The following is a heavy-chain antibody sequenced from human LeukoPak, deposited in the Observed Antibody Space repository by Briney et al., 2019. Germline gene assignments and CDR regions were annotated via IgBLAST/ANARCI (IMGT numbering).Heavy chain of an antibody. D-gene: IGHD3-22*01. CDR2: MKPDGSEE. V-gene: IGHV3-7*01. Sequence: GGSLRLSCAASGFTFSNYWMTWVRQAPGKGLEWVADMKPDGSEEYYVDSVRGRFTISRDNARDSVYLQMDGLRAEDTAVYYCAREGGGGGYYSDSYGHPHFDCWGPGTLVTVSS. J-gene: IGHJ4*02. CDR3: AREGGGGGYYSDSYGHPHFDC. CDR1: GFTFSNYW.